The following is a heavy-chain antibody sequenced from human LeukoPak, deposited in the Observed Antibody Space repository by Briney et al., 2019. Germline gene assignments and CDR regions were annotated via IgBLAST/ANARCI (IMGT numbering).Heavy chain of an antibody. D-gene: IGHD2-2*01. J-gene: IGHJ4*02. V-gene: IGHV3-7*01. CDR2: IKQDGSEK. CDR1: GFTVSSNY. Sequence: GGSLRLSCAASGFTVSSNYMSWVRQAPGMELEWVANIKQDGSEKYYVDSVKGRFTISRDNAKNSLYLQMNSLRAEDTAVYYCGRSPLGMWTMPLGYWGQGTLVTVSS. CDR3: GRSPLGMWTMPLGY.